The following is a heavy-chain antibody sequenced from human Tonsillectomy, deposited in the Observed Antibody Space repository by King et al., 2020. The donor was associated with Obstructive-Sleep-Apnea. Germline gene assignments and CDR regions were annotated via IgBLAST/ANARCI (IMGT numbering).Heavy chain of an antibody. D-gene: IGHD3-10*01. CDR3: ARDDTVRGVIDY. CDR1: GGSISSGGYY. CDR2: IYYSGST. Sequence: QLQESGPGLVKPSQTLSLTCTVSGGSISSGGYYWSWIRQHPGKGLEWIGYIYYSGSTYYNPSLKSRVTISVDTSKNQFSLKLSSVTAADTAVYYCARDDTVRGVIDYWGQGTLVTVSS. V-gene: IGHV4-31*03. J-gene: IGHJ4*02.